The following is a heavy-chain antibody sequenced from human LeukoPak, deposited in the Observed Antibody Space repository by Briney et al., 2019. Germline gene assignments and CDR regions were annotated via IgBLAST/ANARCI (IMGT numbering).Heavy chain of an antibody. CDR1: GGSISSGGYS. Sequence: PSQTLSLTCAVSGGSISSGGYSWSWLPQPPGKGLEWFVYIYHSGSTYYNPSLKSRGNISEDRSKKQFYLKLSAVTAADTAVYYCARVLVATIIDRWGQGTLVTVS. J-gene: IGHJ5*02. CDR3: ARVLVATIIDR. CDR2: IYHSGST. D-gene: IGHD5-12*01. V-gene: IGHV4-30-2*01.